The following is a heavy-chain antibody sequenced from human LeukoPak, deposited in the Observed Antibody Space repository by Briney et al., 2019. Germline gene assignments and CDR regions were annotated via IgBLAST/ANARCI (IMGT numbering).Heavy chain of an antibody. Sequence: GGSLRLSCAASGFTVSSNYMSWVRQAPGRGLEWVAVMSSDGSTKYHSDSVKGRFTISRDNPENTLYLQMNSLRVEDTAVYYCAKDGRECSGETCRSYYYHYGMDVWGRGTTVTVSS. D-gene: IGHD2-15*01. J-gene: IGHJ6*02. V-gene: IGHV3-30*18. CDR2: MSSDGSTK. CDR1: GFTVSSNY. CDR3: AKDGRECSGETCRSYYYHYGMDV.